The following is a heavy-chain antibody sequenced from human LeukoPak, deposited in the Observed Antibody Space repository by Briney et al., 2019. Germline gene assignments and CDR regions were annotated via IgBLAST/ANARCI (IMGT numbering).Heavy chain of an antibody. J-gene: IGHJ4*02. CDR1: GYTFTNYY. Sequence: ASVKLSCKASGYTFTNYYMHWVRQAPGQGLEWMGIINPSGDSAIYAHNFQGRVTMTRDTSTTTVYMELSSLRSEDTAVYYCARAHSYYDYWGQGTPVTLYS. V-gene: IGHV1-46*01. CDR3: ARAHSYYDY. CDR2: INPSGDSA. D-gene: IGHD4-11*01.